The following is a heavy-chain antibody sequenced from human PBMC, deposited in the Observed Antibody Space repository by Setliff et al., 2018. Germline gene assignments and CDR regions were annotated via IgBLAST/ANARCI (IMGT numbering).Heavy chain of an antibody. CDR2: ISGHNGKT. CDR3: AKEPALSLTESIRRSYYDYALDV. V-gene: IGHV1-18*01. CDR1: GYTFEYFG. J-gene: IGHJ6*02. Sequence: ASVTVSCKASGYTFEYFGISWVRQAPGQGLEWMGWISGHNGKTNIAQKFQGRLTMATDTKTAYMELWSLTSDDTAIYFCAKEPALSLTESIRRSYYDYALDVWGQGTTVTVSS. D-gene: IGHD3-10*01.